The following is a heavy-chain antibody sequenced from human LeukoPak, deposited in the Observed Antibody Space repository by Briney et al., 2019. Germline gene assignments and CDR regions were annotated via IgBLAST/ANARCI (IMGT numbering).Heavy chain of an antibody. D-gene: IGHD4-23*01. CDR2: IYYSGST. J-gene: IGHJ3*02. V-gene: IGHV4-59*01. Sequence: SETLSLTCTVSGGSISSYYWSWIRQPPGKGLEWIGYIYYSGSTNYNPSLKSRVTISVDTSKNQFSLKLSSVTAADTAVYYCARGRWPFDIWGQGTMVTVSS. CDR1: GGSISSYY. CDR3: ARGRWPFDI.